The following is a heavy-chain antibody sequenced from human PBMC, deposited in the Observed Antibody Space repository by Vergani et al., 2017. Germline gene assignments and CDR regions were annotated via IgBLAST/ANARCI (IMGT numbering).Heavy chain of an antibody. D-gene: IGHD3-3*01. V-gene: IGHV3-23*04. J-gene: IGHJ4*02. Sequence: EVQLVQSGAEVKKPGESLKISCKGSGYSFSSYAMSWVRQAPGKGLEWVSAISGSGGSTYYADSVKGRFTISRDNSKNTLYLQMNSLRAEDTAVYYCAKDTDFWSGSTYYFDYWGQGTLVTVSS. CDR3: AKDTDFWSGSTYYFDY. CDR1: GYSFSSYA. CDR2: ISGSGGST.